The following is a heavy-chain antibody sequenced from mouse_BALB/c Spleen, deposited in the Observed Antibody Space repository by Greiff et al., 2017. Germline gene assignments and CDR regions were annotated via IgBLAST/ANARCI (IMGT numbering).Heavy chain of an antibody. Sequence: QVQLQQSGAELVMPGASVKMSCKASGYTFTDYWMHWVKQRPGQGLEWIGAIDTSDSYTSYNQKFKGKATLTVDESSSTAYMQLSSLTSEDSAVYYCARSTGYYAMDYWGQGTSVTVSS. CDR2: IDTSDSYT. CDR1: GYTFTDYW. J-gene: IGHJ4*01. V-gene: IGHV1-69*01. CDR3: ARSTGYYAMDY.